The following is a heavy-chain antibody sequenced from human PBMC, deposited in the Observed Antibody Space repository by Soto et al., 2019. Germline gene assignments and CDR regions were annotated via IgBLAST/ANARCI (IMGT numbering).Heavy chain of an antibody. Sequence: QVQLVESGGGVVQPGRSLRLSCAASGFTFSSYAMHWVRQAPGKGLEWVAVISYDGSNKYYADSVKGRFTISRDNSKNMRDLQMDSLRAEDTGVYYCARDLCYDFWSGCSLDYWGQGTLVTVSS. J-gene: IGHJ4*02. V-gene: IGHV3-30-3*01. CDR3: ARDLCYDFWSGCSLDY. D-gene: IGHD3-3*01. CDR1: GFTFSSYA. CDR2: ISYDGSNK.